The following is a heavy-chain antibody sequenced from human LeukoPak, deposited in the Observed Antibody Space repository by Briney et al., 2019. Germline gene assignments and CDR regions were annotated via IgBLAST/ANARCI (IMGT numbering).Heavy chain of an antibody. Sequence: PGGSLRLSCAASGFTFSTYAMSWVRQAPGKGLEWVSAISGSGGSTYYADSVKGRFTISRDNSKNTLYLQMNSLRAEDTAVYYCARDVVGATYFDWGQGTLVTVSS. CDR2: ISGSGGST. J-gene: IGHJ4*02. D-gene: IGHD1-26*01. CDR1: GFTFSTYA. V-gene: IGHV3-23*01. CDR3: ARDVVGATYFD.